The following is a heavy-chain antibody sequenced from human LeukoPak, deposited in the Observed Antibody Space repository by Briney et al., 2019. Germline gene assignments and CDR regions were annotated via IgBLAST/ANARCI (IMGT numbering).Heavy chain of an antibody. CDR2: TSGSGDET. Sequence: GGSLRLSCAASGFTVSSNYMSWVRQAPGKGLEWVSGTSGSGDETHHSDSVKGRFTISRDNSKNILYLQMNSLRAEDTAVYYCAKAFREFGSSSYSSFDIWGQGTLVTVSS. CDR3: AKAFREFGSSSYSSFDI. V-gene: IGHV3-23*01. D-gene: IGHD6-13*01. CDR1: GFTVSSNY. J-gene: IGHJ3*02.